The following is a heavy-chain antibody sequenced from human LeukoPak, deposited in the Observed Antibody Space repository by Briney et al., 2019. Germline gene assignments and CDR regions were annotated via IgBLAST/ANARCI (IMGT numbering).Heavy chain of an antibody. CDR3: ARGPYKIYYYMDV. CDR1: GFTFDDYG. Sequence: PGGSLRLSCAASGFTFDDYGMSWIRQAPGKVLEWVSGINWNGGSTGYADSVKGRFTISRDNAKNSLYLQMNSLRAEDTALYYCARGPYKIYYYMDVWGKGTTVTVSS. J-gene: IGHJ6*03. D-gene: IGHD1-1*01. V-gene: IGHV3-20*04. CDR2: INWNGGST.